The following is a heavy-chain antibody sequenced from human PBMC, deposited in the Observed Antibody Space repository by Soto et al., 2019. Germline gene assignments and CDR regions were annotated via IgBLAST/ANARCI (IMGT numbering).Heavy chain of an antibody. CDR2: IWYDGRSK. V-gene: IGHV3-33*01. J-gene: IGHJ6*02. CDR3: GRVDRYYGMDV. Sequence: QVQLVESGGGVVQPGRSLRLSCAASGFTFSNYGLHWVRQAPGKGLEGVADIWYDGRSKNYVDSVKGRFTISRDNSKNTLYLEMNSLRAEDSAVYYCGRVDRYYGMDVWGQGTTVTVSS. CDR1: GFTFSNYG.